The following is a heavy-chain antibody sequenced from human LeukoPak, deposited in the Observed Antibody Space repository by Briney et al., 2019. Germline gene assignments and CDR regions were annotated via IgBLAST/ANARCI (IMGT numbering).Heavy chain of an antibody. CDR2: ISAYNVNT. Sequence: ASVKVSCKASGYTFTSYGISWVRQAPGQGLEWMGWISAYNVNTYYGQKFQGRVNMTTDTSTNTAYMELRSLRSDDTAVYYCAGDAKWELLPHAFEVWGQGTMVTVSS. CDR1: GYTFTSYG. CDR3: AGDAKWELLPHAFEV. D-gene: IGHD1-26*01. J-gene: IGHJ3*01. V-gene: IGHV1-18*01.